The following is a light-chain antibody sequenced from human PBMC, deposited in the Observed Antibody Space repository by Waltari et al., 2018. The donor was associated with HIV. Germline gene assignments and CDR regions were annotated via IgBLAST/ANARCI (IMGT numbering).Light chain of an antibody. Sequence: DIQMTQSPAFLSASVGDKATSASQSRQDIRHYLNWYQKKAGQAPKLLIYDASKWQTGVPSSFSGSASGTDLTLTITRLQSEDIGTYYCQQYADLPLTFGEGTKVEIK. CDR1: QDIRHY. CDR3: QQYADLPLT. J-gene: IGKJ4*01. V-gene: IGKV1-33*01. CDR2: DAS.